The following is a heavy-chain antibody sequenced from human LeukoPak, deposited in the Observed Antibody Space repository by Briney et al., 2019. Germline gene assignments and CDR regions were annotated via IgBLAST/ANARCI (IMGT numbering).Heavy chain of an antibody. J-gene: IGHJ4*02. Sequence: SVKVSCKASGSTFSSYAISWVRQAPGQGLEWMGRIIPIFGIANYAQKFQGRVTITADKSTSTAYMELSSLRSEDTAVYYCARDLTEGELPFDYWGQGTLVTVSS. CDR3: ARDLTEGELPFDY. CDR2: IIPIFGIA. V-gene: IGHV1-69*04. CDR1: GSTFSSYA. D-gene: IGHD1-26*01.